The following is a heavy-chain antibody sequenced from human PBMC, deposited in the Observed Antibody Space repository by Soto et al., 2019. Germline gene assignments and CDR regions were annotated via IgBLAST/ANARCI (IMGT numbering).Heavy chain of an antibody. J-gene: IGHJ5*02. V-gene: IGHV4-31*03. Sequence: SETLSLTCTVSGDSISGGASFWSWIRQPPGKGLEWIANVYYSGSSYYNPSLKSRLTISVDTTKNQLSLQLKSMTAADTAVYYCAKLSCTSSTCYFPGWFDPWGQGTLVTVSS. CDR2: VYYSGSS. CDR1: GDSISGGASF. CDR3: AKLSCTSSTCYFPGWFDP. D-gene: IGHD2-2*01.